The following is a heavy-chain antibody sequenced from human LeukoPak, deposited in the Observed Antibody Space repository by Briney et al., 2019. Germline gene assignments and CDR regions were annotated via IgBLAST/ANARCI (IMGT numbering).Heavy chain of an antibody. CDR2: IIPIFGTA. CDR3: ARNGRGHSYGYYFDY. V-gene: IGHV1-69*01. Sequence: SVKVSCKASGGTFSSYAISWVRQAPGQGLEWMGGIIPIFGTANYAQKFQGRVTITADESTSTAYMELSSLRSEDTAVYYCARNGRGHSYGYYFDYWGQGTLVTVSS. J-gene: IGHJ4*02. CDR1: GGTFSSYA. D-gene: IGHD5-18*01.